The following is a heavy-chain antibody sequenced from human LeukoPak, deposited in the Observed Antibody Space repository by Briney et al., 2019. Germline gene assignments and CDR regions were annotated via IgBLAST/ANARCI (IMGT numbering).Heavy chain of an antibody. CDR1: GGTFSSYA. CDR3: ARAHSFSNWFDP. J-gene: IGHJ5*02. V-gene: IGHV1-69*13. D-gene: IGHD2/OR15-2a*01. CDR2: IIPIFGTA. Sequence: ASVKVSCKASGGTFSSYAISWVRQAPGQGLEWMGGIIPIFGTANYAQKFQGRVTITADESTSTAYMELSSLRSEDTAVYYCARAHSFSNWFDPWGQGTLVTVSS.